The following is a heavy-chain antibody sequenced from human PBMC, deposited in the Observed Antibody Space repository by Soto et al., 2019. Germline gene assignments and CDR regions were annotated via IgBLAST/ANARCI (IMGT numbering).Heavy chain of an antibody. V-gene: IGHV4-38-2*01. D-gene: IGHD2-15*01. Sequence: SETLSLTCAVSGYSISSGYHWGWIRQPPGKGLEWIGTIYHSGSTYYNPSLKRRVTISVDTSKNQFSLKMNSVTAADTAVYYCARALYCSRGSCSPLRGMDVWGLGTPVTVSS. CDR2: IYHSGST. J-gene: IGHJ6*02. CDR1: GYSISSGYH. CDR3: ARALYCSRGSCSPLRGMDV.